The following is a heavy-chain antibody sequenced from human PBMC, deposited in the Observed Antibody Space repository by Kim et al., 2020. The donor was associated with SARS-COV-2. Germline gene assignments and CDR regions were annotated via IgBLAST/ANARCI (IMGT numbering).Heavy chain of an antibody. Sequence: GESLKISCKGSGYSFTSYWIGWVRQMPGKGLEWMGIIYPGDSDTRYSPSFQGQVTISADKSISTVYLQWSSLKASDTAMYYCARLPLGYCSGGSCSPGGMDVWGQGTTVTVSS. D-gene: IGHD2-15*01. J-gene: IGHJ6*02. V-gene: IGHV5-51*01. CDR2: IYPGDSDT. CDR3: ARLPLGYCSGGSCSPGGMDV. CDR1: GYSFTSYW.